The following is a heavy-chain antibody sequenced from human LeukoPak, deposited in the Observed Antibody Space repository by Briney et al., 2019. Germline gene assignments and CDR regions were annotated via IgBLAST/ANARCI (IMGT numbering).Heavy chain of an antibody. CDR1: GFTFSNYP. CDR2: ISTDSRYI. D-gene: IGHD2-2*03. CDR3: ARVFGYCSSSACYAASDL. Sequence: GGSLRLSCAAFGFTFSNYPMNWVRQAPGKGLEWVSDISTDSRYIYYADSVQGRFTISRDNAQRSLYLQMNSLRVEDTAVYYCARVFGYCSSSACYAASDLWGQGTTVTVSS. V-gene: IGHV3-21*01. J-gene: IGHJ3*01.